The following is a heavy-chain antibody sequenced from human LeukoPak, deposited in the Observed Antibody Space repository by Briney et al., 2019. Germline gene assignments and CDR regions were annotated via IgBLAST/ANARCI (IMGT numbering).Heavy chain of an antibody. Sequence: GASVKVSCKASGYTFTSYGISWVRQAPGQGLEWMGWISAYNGNTNYAQKLQGRVTMTTDTSTSTAYMELRGLRSDDTAVYYCARDYGLGSYPSWFDPWGQGTLVTVSS. D-gene: IGHD3-10*01. V-gene: IGHV1-18*01. CDR2: ISAYNGNT. CDR3: ARDYGLGSYPSWFDP. CDR1: GYTFTSYG. J-gene: IGHJ5*02.